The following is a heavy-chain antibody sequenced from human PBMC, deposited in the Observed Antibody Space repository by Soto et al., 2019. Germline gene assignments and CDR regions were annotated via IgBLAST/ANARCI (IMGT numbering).Heavy chain of an antibody. V-gene: IGHV1-69*06. J-gene: IGHJ6*04. CDR3: ARGGIEDFGVVIGSMDG. D-gene: IGHD3-3*01. Sequence: QEQLVQSGAEVKKPGSSVKVSCKSTGGTFNNYGISWVRQAPGQGLEWMGGTIPMYGTTEYAQKCQDRDNITADKSTSTDYLSLTSLNFEDTGVYFCARGGIEDFGVVIGSMDGWGKGT. CDR1: GGTFNNYG. CDR2: TIPMYGTT.